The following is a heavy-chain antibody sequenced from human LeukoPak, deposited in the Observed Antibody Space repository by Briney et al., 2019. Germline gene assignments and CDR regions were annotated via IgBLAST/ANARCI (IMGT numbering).Heavy chain of an antibody. CDR2: IYSGGGT. CDR1: GFTVSSNY. J-gene: IGHJ4*02. D-gene: IGHD3-22*01. CDR3: AREGYYYDSSGFY. Sequence: GGSLRLSCAASGFTVSSNYMSWVRQAPGKGLEWVSVIYSGGGTDYADSVKGRFTISRDNAKNSLYLQMNSLRAEDTAVYYCAREGYYYDSSGFYWGQGTLVTVSS. V-gene: IGHV3-66*01.